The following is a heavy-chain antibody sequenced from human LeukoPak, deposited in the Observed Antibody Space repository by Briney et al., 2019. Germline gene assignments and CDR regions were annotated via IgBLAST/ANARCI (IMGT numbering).Heavy chain of an antibody. V-gene: IGHV3-23*01. CDR1: GFTFSSYA. D-gene: IGHD1-26*01. J-gene: IGHJ4*02. Sequence: GGSLRLSCAASGFTFSSYAMSWVRQAPGKGLEWVSTITGSGGSTYYADSVKGRFTISRDNSKNTLYLQMNSLRAEDTAVYYCAKAPKWEPKREFWGQGTLVTVSS. CDR3: AKAPKWEPKREF. CDR2: ITGSGGST.